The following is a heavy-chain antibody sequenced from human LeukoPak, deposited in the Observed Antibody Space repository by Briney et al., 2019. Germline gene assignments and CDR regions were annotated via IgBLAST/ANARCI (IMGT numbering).Heavy chain of an antibody. J-gene: IGHJ6*03. D-gene: IGHD4-17*01. CDR2: IYYSGST. CDR3: ARGDYDQPSRHYYYYMDV. CDR1: GGSISSSSYY. Sequence: SETLSLTCTVSGGSISSSSYYWGWIRQPPGKGLEWIGSIYYSGSTYYNPSLKSRVTISVDTSKNQFSLKLGSVTAADTAVYYCARGDYDQPSRHYYYYMDVWDKGTTVTVSS. V-gene: IGHV4-39*01.